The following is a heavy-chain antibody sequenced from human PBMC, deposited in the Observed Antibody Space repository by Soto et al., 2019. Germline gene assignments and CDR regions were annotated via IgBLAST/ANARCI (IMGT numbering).Heavy chain of an antibody. Sequence: SETLSLTCTVSGGSISSGDYYWSWIRQPPGKGLEWIGYIYYSGSTYYNPSLKSRVTISVDTSKNQFSLKLSSVTAADTAVYYCARDHAPYSTGPGYWGQGTLVTVSS. V-gene: IGHV4-30-4*01. D-gene: IGHD6-25*01. CDR3: ARDHAPYSTGPGY. CDR1: GGSISSGDYY. J-gene: IGHJ4*02. CDR2: IYYSGST.